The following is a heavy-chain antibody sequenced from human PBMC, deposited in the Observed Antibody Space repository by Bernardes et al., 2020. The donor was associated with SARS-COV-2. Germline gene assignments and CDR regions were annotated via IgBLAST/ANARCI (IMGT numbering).Heavy chain of an antibody. CDR3: AERGGGY. D-gene: IGHD3-10*01. V-gene: IGHV4-59*11. CDR2: ISHTGRT. J-gene: IGHJ4*02. CDR1: GGSISSHY. Sequence: SETLSLTCTVSGGSISSHYLSWIRQSPGKGLEWIGYISHTGRTNYNPSLKSRVTISADTSKNQFSLTLTSVTVADTGVYYCAERGGGYWGQGSLVTVSS.